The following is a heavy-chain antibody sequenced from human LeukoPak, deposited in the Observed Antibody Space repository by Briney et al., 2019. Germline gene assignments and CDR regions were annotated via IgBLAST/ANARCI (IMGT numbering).Heavy chain of an antibody. CDR3: ARPPAYDSRNYYFAY. J-gene: IGHJ4*02. D-gene: IGHD3-22*01. V-gene: IGHV3-74*01. CDR2: INSDGSGT. CDR1: GFTFSTYW. Sequence: PGGSLRLSCAASGFTFSTYWMHWVRQVPGKGLVWVSHINSDGSGTSYADSVKGRFTISRDNAKNTLHLQMNSLRVEDTAVYYCARPPAYDSRNYYFAYWGQGILVTVSS.